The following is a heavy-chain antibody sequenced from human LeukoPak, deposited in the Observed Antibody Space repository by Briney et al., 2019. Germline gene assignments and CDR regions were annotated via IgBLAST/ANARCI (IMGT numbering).Heavy chain of an antibody. V-gene: IGHV4-4*07. CDR2: THSSAST. J-gene: IGHJ4*02. CDR1: GAFMSSYN. D-gene: IGHD2-21*01. Sequence: SETLSFNCTVSGAFMSSYNWIWLRQPAGKELEWIRRTHSSASTNYNPSLKGRVTISVDTSKKQFSLRLSSVTAADTAMYYCATYCCPSSCRFDYWGQGILVTVSP. CDR3: ATYCCPSSCRFDY.